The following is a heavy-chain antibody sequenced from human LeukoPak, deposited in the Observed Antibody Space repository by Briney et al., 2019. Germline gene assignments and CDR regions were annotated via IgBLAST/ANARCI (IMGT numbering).Heavy chain of an antibody. CDR3: ARELAFDI. V-gene: IGHV3-30*04. Sequence: GGSLRLSCAASGFTFSSYAMHWVRQAPGKGLEWVAVISSDGSYENYAASVKGRFTISRDNAKNSLYLQMNSLRAEDTAVYYCARELAFDIWGQGTMVTVSS. CDR2: ISSDGSYE. J-gene: IGHJ3*02. CDR1: GFTFSSYA.